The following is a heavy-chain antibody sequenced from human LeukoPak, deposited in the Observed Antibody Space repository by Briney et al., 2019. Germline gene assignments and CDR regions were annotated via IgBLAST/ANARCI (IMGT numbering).Heavy chain of an antibody. Sequence: PSETLSLTCAVYGGSFSGYYWSWLRQPPGKGLEWIGYIYYSGSTNYNPSLKSRVTISVDTSKNQFSLKLSSVTAADTAVYYCARHLRPYDSSGYYGYWGQGTLVTVSS. CDR3: ARHLRPYDSSGYYGY. D-gene: IGHD3-22*01. V-gene: IGHV4-59*08. CDR1: GGSFSGYY. CDR2: IYYSGST. J-gene: IGHJ4*02.